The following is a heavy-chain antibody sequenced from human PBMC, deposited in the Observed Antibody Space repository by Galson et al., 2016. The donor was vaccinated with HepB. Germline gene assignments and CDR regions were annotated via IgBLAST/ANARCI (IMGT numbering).Heavy chain of an antibody. D-gene: IGHD4/OR15-4a*01. CDR2: ITSDSSTR. J-gene: IGHJ3*02. CDR3: ARGRDYGIDI. V-gene: IGHV3-48*01. CDR1: GFTFRGSS. Sequence: SLRLSCAASGFTFRGSSMNWVRQAPGKGLEWISHITSDSSTRYYADSVKGRFTISRDNAKKSLDLQMNSLGAEDKAVHYCARGRDYGIDIWGQGTTVTVSS.